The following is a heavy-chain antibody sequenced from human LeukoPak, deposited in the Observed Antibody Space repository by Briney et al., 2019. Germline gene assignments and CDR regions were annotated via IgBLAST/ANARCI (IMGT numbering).Heavy chain of an antibody. J-gene: IGHJ4*02. D-gene: IGHD6-19*01. CDR2: IASDGTKE. Sequence: GGSQTLSCAASGFRFSSYDIHWVRQAPGKGREWVTFIASDGTKEYYADSVKGRFTISRDNSKNTVYVQMNTLRAEDTAVYYCAKEGSGWYYLDYWGQGTVVTVSS. V-gene: IGHV3-30*02. CDR1: GFRFSSYD. CDR3: AKEGSGWYYLDY.